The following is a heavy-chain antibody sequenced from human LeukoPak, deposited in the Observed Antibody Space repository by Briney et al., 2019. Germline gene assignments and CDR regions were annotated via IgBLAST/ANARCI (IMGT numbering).Heavy chain of an antibody. CDR3: AKVHYTASFPGSFPGRNYFDS. V-gene: IGHV3-23*01. J-gene: IGHJ4*02. CDR2: IGARGDVT. CDR1: GFAFSGYA. D-gene: IGHD1-26*01. Sequence: GGSLRLSCTVSGFAFSGYAMSWVRQAPGKGPEWVSSIGARGDVTYSADFVKGRFTISRDNSKRTLSLQMNSLRAEDTAVYYCAKVHYTASFPGSFPGRNYFDSWGQGSLVTVSP.